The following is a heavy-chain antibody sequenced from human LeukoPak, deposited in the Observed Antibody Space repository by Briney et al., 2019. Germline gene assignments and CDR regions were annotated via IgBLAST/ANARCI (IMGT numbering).Heavy chain of an antibody. J-gene: IGHJ6*02. CDR3: ERDSYPLRYFDWSPTMDV. CDR2: IYDSGST. D-gene: IGHD3-9*01. CDR1: GGSVSSSGYF. Sequence: PSETLSLTCTVSGGSVSSSGYFWSWIRQHPGKGLEWFGFIYDSGSTNYNPSLKSRVTISVYTSKNHFSLKLSSVTAADTAVYYCERDSYPLRYFDWSPTMDVWGQGTTVTVSS. V-gene: IGHV4-61*03.